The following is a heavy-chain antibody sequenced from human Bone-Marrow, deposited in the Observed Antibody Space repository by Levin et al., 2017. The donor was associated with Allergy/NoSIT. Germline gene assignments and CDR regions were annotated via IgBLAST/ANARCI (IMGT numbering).Heavy chain of an antibody. CDR2: IHESGTT. Sequence: PSETLSLTCAVSGSSISSDYYWGWIRQPPGKGLEWIGNIHESGTTKYNPSLKSRVTISVDTSKNQFSLQLNSVTAADTAVYFCARTIEVSTIFGILTPKNWFDPWGQGTLVTVSS. CDR1: GSSISSDYY. CDR3: ARTIEVSTIFGILTPKNWFDP. J-gene: IGHJ5*02. D-gene: IGHD3-3*01. V-gene: IGHV4-38-2*01.